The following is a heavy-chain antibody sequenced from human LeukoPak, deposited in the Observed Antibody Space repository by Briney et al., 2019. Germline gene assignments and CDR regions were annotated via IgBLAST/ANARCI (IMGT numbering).Heavy chain of an antibody. CDR2: IYYSGST. J-gene: IGHJ4*02. Sequence: PETLSLTCTVSGGSISSYYWSWIRQPPGKGLEWIGYIYYSGSTNYNPSLKSRVTISVDTSKNQFSLKLSSVTAADTAVYYCARARNDIVVVPAAFRFDYWGQGTLVTVSS. CDR1: GGSISSYY. V-gene: IGHV4-59*01. D-gene: IGHD2-2*01. CDR3: ARARNDIVVVPAAFRFDY.